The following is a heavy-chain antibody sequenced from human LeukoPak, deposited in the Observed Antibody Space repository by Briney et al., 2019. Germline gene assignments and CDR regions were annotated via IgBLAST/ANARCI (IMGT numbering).Heavy chain of an antibody. V-gene: IGHV3-33*01. CDR2: IWYDGSNK. Sequence: GGSLRLSCAASGFTFSSYGMHWVRQAPGKGLEWVAVIWYDGSNKYYADSVKGRFTISRDNSKNTLYLQMNSLRAEDTVVYYCARDPGDYAFDYWGQGTLVTVSS. D-gene: IGHD4-17*01. CDR3: ARDPGDYAFDY. CDR1: GFTFSSYG. J-gene: IGHJ4*02.